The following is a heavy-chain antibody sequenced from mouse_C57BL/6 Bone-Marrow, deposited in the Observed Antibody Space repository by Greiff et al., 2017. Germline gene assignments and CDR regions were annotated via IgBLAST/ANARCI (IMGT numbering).Heavy chain of an antibody. V-gene: IGHV14-4*01. J-gene: IGHJ3*01. Sequence: VQLQQSGAELVRPGASVKLSCTASGFNIKDDYMHWVKQRPEQGLEWIGGIDPENGDTEYASKFQGKATITADKASNTAYLQLSSLTSEDTAVYYGSTTRWLPPWFAYWGQGTLVTVSA. CDR3: STTRWLPPWFAY. CDR1: GFNIKDDY. D-gene: IGHD2-3*01. CDR2: IDPENGDT.